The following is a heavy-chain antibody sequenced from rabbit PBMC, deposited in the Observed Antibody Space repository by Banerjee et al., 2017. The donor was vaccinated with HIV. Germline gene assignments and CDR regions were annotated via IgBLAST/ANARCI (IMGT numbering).Heavy chain of an antibody. CDR1: GFDFNSYY. CDR3: ARDLAGVIGWNFNF. Sequence: QEQLKETGGGLVQPGGSLTLTCKASGFDFNSYYMCWVRQAPGKGLEWIGCIYTGSGGIYYATWAKGRFTISKTSSTTVTLQMTSLTAADTATYFCARDLAGVIGWNFNFWGPGTLVTVS. V-gene: IGHV1S45*01. D-gene: IGHD4-1*01. CDR2: IYTGSGGI. J-gene: IGHJ4*01.